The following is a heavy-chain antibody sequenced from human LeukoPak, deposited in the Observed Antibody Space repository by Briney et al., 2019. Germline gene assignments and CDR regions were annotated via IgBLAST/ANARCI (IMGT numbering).Heavy chain of an antibody. J-gene: IGHJ5*02. CDR2: IYSGGST. CDR1: GLTVSSNY. CDR3: ARDGPANWFDP. Sequence: GGSLRLSCAASGLTVSSNYMSWVRQAPGKGLEWVSVIYSGGSTYYADSVNGRFTISRDNSNNTVYPQMNSLRAEDTAVYYCARDGPANWFDPWGQGTLVTVSS. V-gene: IGHV3-53*01.